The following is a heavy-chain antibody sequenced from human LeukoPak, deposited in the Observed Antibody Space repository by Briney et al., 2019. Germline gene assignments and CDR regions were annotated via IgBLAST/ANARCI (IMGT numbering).Heavy chain of an antibody. CDR1: GGTFSSYA. Sequence: ASVKVPCKASGGTFSSYAISWVRQDPGQGLEWMGGIIPIFGTANYAQKFQGRVTITADESTSTAYMELSSLRSEETAVYYCAREIAVADQKNWFDPWGQGTLVTVSS. CDR2: IIPIFGTA. V-gene: IGHV1-69*13. J-gene: IGHJ5*02. D-gene: IGHD6-19*01. CDR3: AREIAVADQKNWFDP.